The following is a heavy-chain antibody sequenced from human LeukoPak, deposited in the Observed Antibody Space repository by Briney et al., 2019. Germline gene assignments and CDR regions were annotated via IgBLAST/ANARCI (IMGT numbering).Heavy chain of an antibody. CDR1: GGSISSYY. J-gene: IGHJ4*02. CDR2: IYYSGST. D-gene: IGHD3-3*01. CDR3: ARGDAYYTDIDY. V-gene: IGHV4-59*01. Sequence: SETLSLTCTVSGGSISSYYWSWIRQPPGKGLEWIGYIYYSGSTNYNPSLKSRVTISVDTSRNQFFLKLNSVTAADTAVYYCARGDAYYTDIDYWGQGALVTVSS.